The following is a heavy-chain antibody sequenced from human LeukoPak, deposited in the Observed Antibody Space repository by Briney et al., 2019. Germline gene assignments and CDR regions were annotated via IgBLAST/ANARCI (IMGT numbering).Heavy chain of an antibody. J-gene: IGHJ4*02. Sequence: SETLSLTCAVYGGSFSPYYWSWIRQPPGKGLEWIGEINHSGSTKYNPSLKSQVTMSVDTSKNQFSVKLSSVTAADTAVYYCARGGGASGYYDFDYWGQGTLVTVSS. V-gene: IGHV4-34*01. CDR3: ARGGGASGYYDFDY. CDR2: INHSGST. D-gene: IGHD3-22*01. CDR1: GGSFSPYY.